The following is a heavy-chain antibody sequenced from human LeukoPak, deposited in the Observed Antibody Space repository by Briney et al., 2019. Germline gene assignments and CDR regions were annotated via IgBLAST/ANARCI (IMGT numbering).Heavy chain of an antibody. Sequence: VASVKVPCKSSGYTFSDYYMHWGRQAPGQGLEWMGWINPESGGTNYARKFQGRVTMNRDTSINTAYPELSRLRSDDTAVYYCARDMDRGVTSWFGPWGQGTLVTVSS. V-gene: IGHV1-2*02. J-gene: IGHJ5*02. D-gene: IGHD3-10*01. CDR1: GYTFSDYY. CDR2: INPESGGT. CDR3: ARDMDRGVTSWFGP.